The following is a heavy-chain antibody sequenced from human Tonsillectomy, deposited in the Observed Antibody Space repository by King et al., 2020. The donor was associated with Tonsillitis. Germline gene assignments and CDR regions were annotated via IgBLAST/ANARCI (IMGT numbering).Heavy chain of an antibody. Sequence: VQLVESGGGLVQPGGPLRLSCAASGFTFSNYWMSWVRQAPGKGLEWVANIKQDGREKYYVDSVKGRFTISRDNVKNSLNLQMKILRADDTAVYYGARDKHNWGSGGDALDVWGQGKTVTVSS. J-gene: IGHJ3*01. CDR2: IKQDGREK. D-gene: IGHD7-27*01. CDR3: ARDKHNWGSGGDALDV. V-gene: IGHV3-7*01. CDR1: GFTFSNYW.